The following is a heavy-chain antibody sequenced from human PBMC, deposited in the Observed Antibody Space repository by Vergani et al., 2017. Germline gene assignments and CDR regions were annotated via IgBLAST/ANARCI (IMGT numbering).Heavy chain of an antibody. Sequence: QLHLQESGPGPVKPSETLSLTCTVSGGSITRSSYYLGWIRQPPGNGLEWNGNIYHSGGAYYNPSLKGRVTISVDTSKNQFSLEVTSVTAADRAIFFCSRTESYILRYFRWALWGQGTLVTVS. CDR3: SRTESYILRYFRWAL. J-gene: IGHJ4*02. V-gene: IGHV4-39*01. D-gene: IGHD3-9*01. CDR2: IYHSGGA. CDR1: GGSITRSSYY.